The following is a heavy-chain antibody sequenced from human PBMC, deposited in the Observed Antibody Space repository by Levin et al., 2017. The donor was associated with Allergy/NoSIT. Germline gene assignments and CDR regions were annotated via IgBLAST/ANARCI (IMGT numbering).Heavy chain of an antibody. D-gene: IGHD4-23*01. CDR1: GFTFSSYA. CDR3: ARPRPSTVALFVY. V-gene: IGHV3-30-3*01. CDR2: ISYDGSNK. J-gene: IGHJ4*02. Sequence: PGGSLRLSCAASGFTFSSYAMHWVRQAPGKGLEWVAVISYDGSNKYYADSVKGRFTISRDNSKNTLYLQMNSLRAEDTAVYYCARPRPSTVALFVYWGQGTLVTVSS.